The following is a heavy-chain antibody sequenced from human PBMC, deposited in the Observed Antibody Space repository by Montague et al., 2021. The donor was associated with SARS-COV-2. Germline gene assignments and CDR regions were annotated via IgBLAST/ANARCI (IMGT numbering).Heavy chain of an antibody. CDR2: MYYSGST. CDR1: GGSISSSSYY. V-gene: IGHV4-61*01. Sequence: SETLSLTSTVSGGSISSSSYYWGWIRQPPGKGLEWIGYMYYSGSTNYNPSLKSRVTPSVDTSKDQFSLKLSSVTAADTAVYYCARDFDYWGQGTLVTVSS. CDR3: ARDFDY. J-gene: IGHJ4*02.